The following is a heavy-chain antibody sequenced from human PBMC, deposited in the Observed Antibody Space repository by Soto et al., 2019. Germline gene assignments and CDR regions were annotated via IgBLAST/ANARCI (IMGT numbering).Heavy chain of an antibody. Sequence: PGESLKISCEGSGYSFTSYWIGWVRQMPGKGLEWMGIIYPGDSDTRYSPSFQGQVTISADKSISTAYLQWSSLKASDTAMYYCARGIYDFWSGTNWFDPWGQGTLVTVSS. D-gene: IGHD3-3*01. CDR3: ARGIYDFWSGTNWFDP. J-gene: IGHJ5*02. CDR2: IYPGDSDT. CDR1: GYSFTSYW. V-gene: IGHV5-51*01.